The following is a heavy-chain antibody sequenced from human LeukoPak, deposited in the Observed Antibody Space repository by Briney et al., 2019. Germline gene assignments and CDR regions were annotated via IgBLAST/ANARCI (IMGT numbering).Heavy chain of an antibody. Sequence: GASVKVSCKPSGYTFTSYGISWVRQAPGQGLEWMGGIIPIFGTANYAQKFQGRVTITADESTSTAYMELSSLRSEDTAVYYCAREENIVVVPAASSGYYGMDVWGQGTTVTVSS. CDR3: AREENIVVVPAASSGYYGMDV. V-gene: IGHV1-69*13. CDR1: GYTFTSYG. CDR2: IIPIFGTA. J-gene: IGHJ6*02. D-gene: IGHD2-2*01.